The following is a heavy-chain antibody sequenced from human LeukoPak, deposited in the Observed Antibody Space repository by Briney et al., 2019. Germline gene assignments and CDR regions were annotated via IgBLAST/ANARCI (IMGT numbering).Heavy chain of an antibody. Sequence: SETLSLTCTVSGGSIGSENYYWGWMRQTPGKGLDWIGSIYDSASTNYNPSLKSRVTISLDTSKNQVSLRLTSVTAADTAVYYCARCRDGGRGEAADFWGPGTLVTVSS. V-gene: IGHV4-39*07. CDR2: IYDSAST. CDR3: ARCRDGGRGEAADF. D-gene: IGHD4-23*01. J-gene: IGHJ4*02. CDR1: GGSIGSENYY.